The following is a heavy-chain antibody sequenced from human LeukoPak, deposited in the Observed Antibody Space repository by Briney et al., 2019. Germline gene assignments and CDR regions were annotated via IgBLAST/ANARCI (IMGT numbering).Heavy chain of an antibody. V-gene: IGHV3-23*01. CDR3: AKDPRGNYVAWLDP. J-gene: IGHJ5*02. CDR1: GFTFNTYA. Sequence: GGSLRLSWATSGFTFNTYAMSWVRQAPGKGLEWVSGISASGVTTHYADSVKGRFTISRDNSKNTLYLQMNSLRVEDTAIYYCAKDPRGNYVAWLDPWGQGTLVTVSS. CDR2: ISASGVTT. D-gene: IGHD4-11*01.